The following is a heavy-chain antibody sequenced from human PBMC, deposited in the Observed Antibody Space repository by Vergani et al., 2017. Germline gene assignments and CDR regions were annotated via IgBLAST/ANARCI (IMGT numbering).Heavy chain of an antibody. D-gene: IGHD6-19*01. CDR2: IYPGDSDT. CDR3: ASLSYSSGSLDY. Sequence: EVQLVQSGAEVKESGESLKISCKGSGYSFTSYWIGWVRQMPGKGLEWMGIIYPGDSDTRYSPSFKGQVTISADKSISTAYLQWSSLKASDPAIYYCASLSYSSGSLDYWGQGTLVTVSS. CDR1: GYSFTSYW. J-gene: IGHJ4*02. V-gene: IGHV5-51*01.